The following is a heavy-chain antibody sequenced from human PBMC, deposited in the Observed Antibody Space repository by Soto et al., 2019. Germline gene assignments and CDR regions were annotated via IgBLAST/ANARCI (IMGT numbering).Heavy chain of an antibody. Sequence: QVQLVQSGAEEKKPGASVKVSCKASGYTFTSYAMHWVRQAPGQRLEWMGWINAGNGNTKYSQKFQGRVTITRDTYASTAYMELSSLRSEDTAVYYCARSSGWYVWFDPWGQGTLVTVSS. J-gene: IGHJ5*02. D-gene: IGHD6-13*01. CDR1: GYTFTSYA. CDR3: ARSSGWYVWFDP. CDR2: INAGNGNT. V-gene: IGHV1-3*05.